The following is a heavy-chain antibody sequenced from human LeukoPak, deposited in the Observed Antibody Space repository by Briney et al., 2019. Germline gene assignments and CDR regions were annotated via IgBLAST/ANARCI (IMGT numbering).Heavy chain of an antibody. CDR1: GFTFSSYT. D-gene: IGHD2-15*01. Sequence: PGGSLRLSCAASGFTFSSYTMNWVRLAPGKGLEWVSSISRSNIYKYYADSVKGRFTISGDNAKNSLYLQMNSLRVEDTAVYYCARDASRYCSGGNCYSGLLGYFDYWGQGTLVTVSS. V-gene: IGHV3-21*01. J-gene: IGHJ4*02. CDR2: ISRSNIYK. CDR3: ARDASRYCSGGNCYSGLLGYFDY.